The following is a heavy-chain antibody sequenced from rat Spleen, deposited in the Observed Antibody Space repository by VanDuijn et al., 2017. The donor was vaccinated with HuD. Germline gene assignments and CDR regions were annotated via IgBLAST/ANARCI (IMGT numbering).Heavy chain of an antibody. CDR3: ASQRTMID. V-gene: IGHV5-22*01. D-gene: IGHD1-12*01. CDR1: GFTFSHYD. Sequence: EVQLVESGGGLVQPGRSMKFSCAASGFTFSHYDMAWVRQAPKKGLEWVAFISFDGSSTYYRDSVKGRFTISRDNAKSTLYLQMDSLRSEDTATYYCASQRTMIDWGQGVMVTVSS. J-gene: IGHJ2*01. CDR2: ISFDGSST.